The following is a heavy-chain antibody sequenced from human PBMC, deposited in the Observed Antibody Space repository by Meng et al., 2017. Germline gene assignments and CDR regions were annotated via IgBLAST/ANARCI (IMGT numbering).Heavy chain of an antibody. V-gene: IGHV1-24*01. CDR2: FDPEDGET. CDR1: GYTLTELS. J-gene: IGHJ4*02. CDR3: ATDYYDLSGSYTFDY. Sequence: ASVKVSCKVSGYTLTELSMHWVRQAPGKGLEWMGGFDPEDGETIYAQKFQGRVTMTEDTSTDTAYMELSSVRSEDTAVYYCATDYYDLSGSYTFDYWGQGTLVTVSS. D-gene: IGHD1-26*01.